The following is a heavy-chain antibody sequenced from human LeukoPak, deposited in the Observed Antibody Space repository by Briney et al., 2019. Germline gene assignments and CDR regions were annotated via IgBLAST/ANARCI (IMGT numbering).Heavy chain of an antibody. J-gene: IGHJ6*02. CDR1: GYTFTGYY. D-gene: IGHD3-10*01. CDR3: ARSGATMVRGVIRYYYYGMDV. Sequence: GASVKVSCKASGYTFTGYYMHWVRQAPGQGLEWMGWINPNSGGTNYAQKFQGRVTMTRDTSISTGYMELSRLRSDDTAVYYCARSGATMVRGVIRYYYYGMDVWGQGTTVTVSS. V-gene: IGHV1-2*02. CDR2: INPNSGGT.